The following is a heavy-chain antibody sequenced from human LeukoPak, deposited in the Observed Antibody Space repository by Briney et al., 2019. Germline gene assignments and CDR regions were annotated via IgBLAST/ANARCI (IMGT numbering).Heavy chain of an antibody. Sequence: PGRSLRLSCAASGFTFSSYGMHWVRQAPGKGLEWVAVIWYDGSNKYYADSVKGRFTISRDNSKNTLYLQMNSLRAEDTAVYYCAKAPLAAAATLDYWGQGTLVTVSS. CDR1: GFTFSSYG. J-gene: IGHJ4*02. CDR3: AKAPLAAAATLDY. V-gene: IGHV3-33*06. CDR2: IWYDGSNK. D-gene: IGHD6-13*01.